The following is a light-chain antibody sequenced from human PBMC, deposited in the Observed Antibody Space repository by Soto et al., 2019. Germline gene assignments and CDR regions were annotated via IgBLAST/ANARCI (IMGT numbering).Light chain of an antibody. J-gene: IGLJ1*01. CDR3: AAWDDSLREV. CDR1: SSNIGSNY. Sequence: VLTQPPSASGTLGQRVTISCSGSSSNIGSNYVYWYQQLPGTAPKLLIYRNNQRPSGVPDRFSGSKSGTSASLAISGLRSEDEADYYCAAWDDSLREVFGTGTKVTVL. V-gene: IGLV1-47*01. CDR2: RNN.